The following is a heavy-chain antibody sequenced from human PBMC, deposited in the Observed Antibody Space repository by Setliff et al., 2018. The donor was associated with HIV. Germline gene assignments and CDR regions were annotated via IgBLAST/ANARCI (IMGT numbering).Heavy chain of an antibody. Sequence: SVKVSCKASGYTSTSYDINWVRQATGQGLEWMGGIIPIFGTANYAQKFQGRVTITADESTSTAYMELSSLRSEDTAVYYCARGYCSGGSCRRVWYFDLWGRGTLVTVSS. V-gene: IGHV1-69*13. CDR2: IIPIFGTA. CDR3: ARGYCSGGSCRRVWYFDL. D-gene: IGHD2-15*01. CDR1: GYTSTSYD. J-gene: IGHJ2*01.